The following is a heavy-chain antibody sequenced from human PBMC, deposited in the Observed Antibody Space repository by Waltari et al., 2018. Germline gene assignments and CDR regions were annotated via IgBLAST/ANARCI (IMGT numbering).Heavy chain of an antibody. J-gene: IGHJ4*02. Sequence: QLQLQESGPGLVKPSETLSLPCTVSGGSISSSSSYWGWIRPPPGKGLEWIGSIYYSGSTYYNPSLKSRVTISVDTSKNQFSLKLSSVTAADTAVYYCARELPSYYYDSSGSEGDYWGQGTLVTVSS. V-gene: IGHV4-39*07. D-gene: IGHD3-22*01. CDR2: IYYSGST. CDR3: ARELPSYYYDSSGSEGDY. CDR1: GGSISSSSSY.